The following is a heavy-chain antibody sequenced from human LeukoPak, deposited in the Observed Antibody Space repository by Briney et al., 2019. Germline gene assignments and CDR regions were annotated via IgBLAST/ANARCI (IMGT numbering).Heavy chain of an antibody. J-gene: IGHJ4*02. CDR2: ISSSGSTI. CDR3: ARVLVAMIVEYYFDY. CDR1: GFTFSDYY. Sequence: GGSLRLSCAASGFTFSDYYMSWIRQAPGEGLEWVSYISSSGSTIYYADSVKGRFTISRDNAKNSLYLQMNSLRAEGTAVYYCARVLVAMIVEYYFDYWGQGTLVTVSS. D-gene: IGHD3-22*01. V-gene: IGHV3-11*01.